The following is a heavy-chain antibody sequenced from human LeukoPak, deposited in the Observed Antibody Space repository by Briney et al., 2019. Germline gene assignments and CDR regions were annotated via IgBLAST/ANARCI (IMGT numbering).Heavy chain of an antibody. J-gene: IGHJ3*02. V-gene: IGHV4-31*03. Sequence: SQTLSLTCTVSGGSISSGGYYWSWIRQHPGKGLEWIGYICYSGSTYYNPSLKSRVTISVDTSKNQFSLRLSSVTAADTAVYYCASSSSWPYDAFDIWGQGTMVTVSS. D-gene: IGHD6-13*01. CDR3: ASSSSWPYDAFDI. CDR2: ICYSGST. CDR1: GGSISSGGYY.